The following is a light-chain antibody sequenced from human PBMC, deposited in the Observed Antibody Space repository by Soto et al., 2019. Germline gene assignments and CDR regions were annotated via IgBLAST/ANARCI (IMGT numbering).Light chain of an antibody. CDR2: AAS. J-gene: IGKJ2*01. CDR1: ESIANY. V-gene: IGKV1-39*01. CDR3: QHSYSSPYT. Sequence: DIQMTQSPSSLSASVGDRVTITCRASESIANYLNWYQQKPGKAPNLLIYAASTLQTGVPSRCSGSGSGTDFTLTISSLQTEDFATYFCQHSYSSPYTFGQGTKLDI.